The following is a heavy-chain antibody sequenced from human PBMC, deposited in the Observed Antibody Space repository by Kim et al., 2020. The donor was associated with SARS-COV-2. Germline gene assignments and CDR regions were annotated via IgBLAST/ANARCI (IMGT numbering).Heavy chain of an antibody. CDR3: ARDRYALSTYYGMDV. D-gene: IGHD5-12*01. CDR1: GFTISNNY. V-gene: IGHV3-66*01. J-gene: IGHJ6*02. Sequence: GGSLRLSCSASGFTISNNYMTWVRQAPGKGLDWVSVIYSRGSTYYADSVKGRFTISRDNSKNTLYLQMNSLRAEDTAVYYCARDRYALSTYYGMDVWGQGTTVTVS. CDR2: IYSRGST.